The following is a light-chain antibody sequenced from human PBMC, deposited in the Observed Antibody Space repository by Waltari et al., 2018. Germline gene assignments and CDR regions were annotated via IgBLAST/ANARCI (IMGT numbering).Light chain of an antibody. J-gene: IGKJ4*01. CDR3: QESYKTPPT. Sequence: DIQMTQSPSSLSASIGHRVTITCRASQSITTYLNWYQQKPGKDPKLLIYAASSLQSGVPSRFSGSGSGTDFTLTISSLQPEDFATYSCQESYKTPPTFGGGTKVEIK. CDR1: QSITTY. V-gene: IGKV1-39*01. CDR2: AAS.